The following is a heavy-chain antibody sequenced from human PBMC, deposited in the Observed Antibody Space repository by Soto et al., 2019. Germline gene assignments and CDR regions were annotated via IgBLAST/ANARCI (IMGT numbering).Heavy chain of an antibody. J-gene: IGHJ6*02. CDR1: GFTFSSYE. CDR3: AREIQVPAAAGSYYYYGMDV. CDR2: ISSSGSTI. D-gene: IGHD2-2*01. Sequence: LGGSLRLSCAASGFTFSSYEMNWVRQAPGKGLEWVSYISSSGSTIYYADSVKGRFTISRDNAKNSLYLQMNSLRAEDTAVYYCAREIQVPAAAGSYYYYGMDVWGQGTTVTVSS. V-gene: IGHV3-48*03.